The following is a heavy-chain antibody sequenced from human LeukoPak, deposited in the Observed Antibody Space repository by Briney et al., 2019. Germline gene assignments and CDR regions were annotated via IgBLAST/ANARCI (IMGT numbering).Heavy chain of an antibody. V-gene: IGHV4-34*01. J-gene: IGHJ4*02. CDR2: INHSGST. D-gene: IGHD6-19*01. CDR3: ARQAVAGTHFDY. Sequence: PSETLSLTCAVYGGSFSGYYWSWIRQPPGKGLEWIGEINHSGSTNYNPSLKSRVTISVDTSKNQFSLKLSSVTAADTAVYYCARQAVAGTHFDYWGQGTLVTVSS. CDR1: GGSFSGYY.